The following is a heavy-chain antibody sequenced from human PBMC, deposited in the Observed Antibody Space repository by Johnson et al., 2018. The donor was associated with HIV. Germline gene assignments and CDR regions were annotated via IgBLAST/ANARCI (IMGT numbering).Heavy chain of an antibody. D-gene: IGHD5-18*01. CDR3: AKDSRYSYGPDAFDI. CDR2: IGTAGDT. Sequence: VHLVESGGGVVQPGGSLRLSCVDSGFTFNNYWMHWVRQATGKGLEWVSAIGTAGDTYYPGSVKGRFTISRENAKNYLYLQMNSLRAGDTAVYYCAKDSRYSYGPDAFDIWGQGTMVTVSS. J-gene: IGHJ3*02. V-gene: IGHV3-13*01. CDR1: GFTFNNYW.